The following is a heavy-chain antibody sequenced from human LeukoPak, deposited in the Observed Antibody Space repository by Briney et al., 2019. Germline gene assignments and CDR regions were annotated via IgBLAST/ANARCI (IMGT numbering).Heavy chain of an antibody. CDR3: ARLWDSSSSLDY. V-gene: IGHV4-59*08. CDR1: GGSISSYY. Sequence: PSHTLSLTCTVSGGSISSYYWTWIRQPPGKGLGLEWIGYIYYSGGTNYNPSLKSRVTISIDASKNQVSLKLSSVTAADTAVYYCARLWDSSSSLDYWGQGTLVTVS. D-gene: IGHD6-6*01. J-gene: IGHJ4*02. CDR2: IYYSGGT.